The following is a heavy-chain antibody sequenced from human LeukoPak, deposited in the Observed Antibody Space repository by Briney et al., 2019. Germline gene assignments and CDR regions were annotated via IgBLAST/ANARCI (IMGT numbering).Heavy chain of an antibody. CDR1: LVSISNYY. D-gene: IGHD4-17*01. CDR2: LYIGGDT. Sequence: PSETLSLTCTASLVSISNYYWSWIRQPAGKGLEWIGRLYIGGDTDYNPSLKSRVTMSADTSNSQFSLRLTSVTAADTAIYYCARESRVFIGDGYFLDSWGPGTLITVSS. J-gene: IGHJ4*02. V-gene: IGHV4-4*07. CDR3: ARESRVFIGDGYFLDS.